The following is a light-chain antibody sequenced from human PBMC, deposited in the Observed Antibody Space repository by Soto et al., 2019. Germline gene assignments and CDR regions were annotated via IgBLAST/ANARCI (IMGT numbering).Light chain of an antibody. CDR1: QVIAART. J-gene: IGKJ2*01. CDR3: QQFGSSIPHT. CDR2: GAS. V-gene: IGKV3-20*01. Sequence: EIVMTQSPGTLSLSPGERATISCRASQVIAARTLAGYNQKSGQPPGLFINGASSRATGIPDRFSGSGSGTDFTLTISRLEPEDFGVYYCQQFGSSIPHTFGQGTKLEIK.